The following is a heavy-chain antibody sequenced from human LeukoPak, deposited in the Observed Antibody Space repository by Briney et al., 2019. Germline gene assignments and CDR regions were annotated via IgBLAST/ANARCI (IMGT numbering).Heavy chain of an antibody. CDR2: ISVSGDTT. CDR1: GFTLTRYA. D-gene: IGHD4-17*01. J-gene: IGHJ4*02. V-gene: IGHV3-23*01. CDR3: GKDRPYDYGDSTASFDY. Sequence: PRGSLRVSSVAPGFTLTRYAISWVRPAPGEGLEWVSTISVSGDTTEYADYVKGRFTISRDNSKNTLYLQMNSLRAEDTAVYYCGKDRPYDYGDSTASFDYWGEGTLVTVSS.